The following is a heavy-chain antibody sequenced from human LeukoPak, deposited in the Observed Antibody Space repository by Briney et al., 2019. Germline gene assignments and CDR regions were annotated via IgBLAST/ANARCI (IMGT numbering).Heavy chain of an antibody. CDR1: GFTVSSNY. Sequence: PGGSLRLSCAASGFTVSSNYMSWVRQAPGKGLEWVSLIYSDGSTYYADSVRGRFTISRDNSKNMMYLQMNSLRAEDTAVYYCARDGAVATIAAFDIWGQGTMVTVSS. V-gene: IGHV3-66*01. CDR3: ARDGAVATIAAFDI. CDR2: IYSDGST. J-gene: IGHJ3*02. D-gene: IGHD5-12*01.